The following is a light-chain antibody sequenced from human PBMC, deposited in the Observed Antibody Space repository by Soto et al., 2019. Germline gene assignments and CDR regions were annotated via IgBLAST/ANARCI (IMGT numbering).Light chain of an antibody. CDR3: QQRCSWPPT. J-gene: IGKJ4*01. CDR2: DTS. V-gene: IGKV3-11*01. Sequence: EIGLTQSPATLSLSPGDIATLSCRASQSVSRYLAWYQQKPGQAPRLLIHDTSTRATGVPDTFSGSGSGTEFTLTISSLEPEDSAMYYCQQRCSWPPTFGGGTHVEIK. CDR1: QSVSRY.